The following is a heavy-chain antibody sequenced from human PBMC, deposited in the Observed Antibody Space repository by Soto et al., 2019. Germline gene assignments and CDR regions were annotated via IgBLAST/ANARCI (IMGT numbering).Heavy chain of an antibody. CDR1: CGSIISGGYY. CDR2: IYYSGST. V-gene: IGHV4-31*03. Sequence: PSETLSLTCTFSCGSIISGGYYWSWIRQHPGKGLEWIGYIYYSGSTYYNPSLKSRVTISVDTSKNQFSLKLSSVTAADTAVYYCARSSSSSLDYWGQGTLVTVSS. J-gene: IGHJ4*02. D-gene: IGHD6-6*01. CDR3: ARSSSSSLDY.